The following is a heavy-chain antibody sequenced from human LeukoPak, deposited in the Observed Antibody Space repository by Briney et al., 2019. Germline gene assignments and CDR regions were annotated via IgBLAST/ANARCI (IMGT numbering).Heavy chain of an antibody. J-gene: IGHJ4*02. CDR2: IIPILGIA. Sequence: SVKVSCKASGGTLSSYAITWVRQAPGQGLEWMGRIIPILGIATYAQNFQGRVTITADKSTSTAYMELSSLRSEDTAVYYCARDLVVSCSSTSCSVAPSDFWGQGTLVTVSS. CDR3: ARDLVVSCSSTSCSVAPSDF. V-gene: IGHV1-69*04. CDR1: GGTLSSYA. D-gene: IGHD2-2*01.